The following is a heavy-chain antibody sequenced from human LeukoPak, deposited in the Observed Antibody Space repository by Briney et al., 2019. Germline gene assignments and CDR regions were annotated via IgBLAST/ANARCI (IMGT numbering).Heavy chain of an antibody. D-gene: IGHD1-14*01. J-gene: IGHJ6*03. CDR2: IIPIFGTA. CDR1: GGTFSSYA. CDR3: AREGINYYYYYMDV. Sequence: SVKVSCKASGGTFSSYAISWVRQAPGQGLEWMGRIIPIFGTANYTQKFQGRVTITADKSTSTAYMELSRLRSEDTAVYYCAREGINYYYYYMDVWGKGTTVTVS. V-gene: IGHV1-69*06.